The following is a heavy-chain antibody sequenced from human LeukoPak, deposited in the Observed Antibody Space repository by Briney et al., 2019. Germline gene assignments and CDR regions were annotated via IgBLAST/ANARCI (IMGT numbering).Heavy chain of an antibody. CDR3: ARDRPRVGLDY. D-gene: IGHD2-2*01. J-gene: IGHJ4*02. Sequence: PGGSLRLSCAASGFTFSSYAVSWVRQAPGKGLEWVSYISISSSTIHYADSVKGRFTISRNNAKNALYLQMNSLRAEDMAVYYCARDRPRVGLDYWGQGTLVTVSS. CDR2: ISISSSTI. CDR1: GFTFSSYA. V-gene: IGHV3-48*04.